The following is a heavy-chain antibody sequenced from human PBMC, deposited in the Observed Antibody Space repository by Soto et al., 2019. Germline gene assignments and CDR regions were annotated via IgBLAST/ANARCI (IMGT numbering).Heavy chain of an antibody. Sequence: EVQLVESGGGLVQPGGSLRLSCAASGFTFSSYWMHWVRQAPGKGLVWVSRINSDGSSTSYANSVKGRFTISRDNAKNTMYLQMNSLRAEDTAVYYCARGGSLNWYFDLWGRGTLVTVAS. J-gene: IGHJ2*01. V-gene: IGHV3-74*01. CDR1: GFTFSSYW. D-gene: IGHD1-26*01. CDR2: INSDGSST. CDR3: ARGGSLNWYFDL.